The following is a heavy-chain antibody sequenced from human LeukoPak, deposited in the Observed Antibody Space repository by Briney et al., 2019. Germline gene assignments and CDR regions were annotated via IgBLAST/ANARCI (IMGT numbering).Heavy chain of an antibody. D-gene: IGHD3-22*01. Sequence: GGSPRLSCAASGFTFSSYAMSWVRQAPGKGLEWVSAISGSGGSTYYADSVKGRFTISRDNSKNTLYLQMNSLRAEDTAVYYCAKDSGITMIVVVTHLDYWGQGTLVTVSS. V-gene: IGHV3-23*01. CDR1: GFTFSSYA. J-gene: IGHJ4*02. CDR3: AKDSGITMIVVVTHLDY. CDR2: ISGSGGST.